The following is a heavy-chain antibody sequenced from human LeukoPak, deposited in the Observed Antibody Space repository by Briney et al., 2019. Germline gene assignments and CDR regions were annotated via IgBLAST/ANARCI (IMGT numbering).Heavy chain of an antibody. Sequence: GGSLRLSCAASGFTFDDYAMHWVRQAPGKGLEWVSGISWNSGSIGYADSVKGRFTISRDNSKNTLYLQMNSLRAEDTAVYYCAKDGVDIVVVPAAINYYYYMDVWGKGTTVTVSS. CDR1: GFTFDDYA. CDR3: AKDGVDIVVVPAAINYYYYMDV. J-gene: IGHJ6*03. V-gene: IGHV3-9*01. CDR2: ISWNSGSI. D-gene: IGHD2-2*02.